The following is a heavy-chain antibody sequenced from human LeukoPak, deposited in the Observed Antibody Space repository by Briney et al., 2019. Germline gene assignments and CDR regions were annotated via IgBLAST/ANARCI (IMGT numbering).Heavy chain of an antibody. D-gene: IGHD2-15*01. CDR1: GGSFSGYY. Sequence: PSETLSLTCAVCGGSFSGYYWSWIRQPPGKGLEWIGEINHSGSTYYNPSLKSRVTISVDTSKNQFSLKLSSVTAADTAVYYCARRYCSGGICYSERGAFDIWGQGTMVTVSS. V-gene: IGHV4-34*01. CDR2: INHSGST. J-gene: IGHJ3*02. CDR3: ARRYCSGGICYSERGAFDI.